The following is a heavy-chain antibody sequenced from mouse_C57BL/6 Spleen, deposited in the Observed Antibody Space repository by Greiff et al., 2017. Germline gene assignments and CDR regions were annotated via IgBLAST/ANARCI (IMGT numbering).Heavy chain of an antibody. CDR2: IWTGGGT. Sequence: VKLMESGPGLVAPSQSLSITCTVSGFSLTSYAISWVRQPPGKGLEWLGVIWTGGGTNYNSALKSRLSISKDNSKSQVFLKMNSLQTDDTARYYCARFYYGNYGYFDYWGQGTTLTVSS. V-gene: IGHV2-9-1*01. CDR1: GFSLTSYA. CDR3: ARFYYGNYGYFDY. D-gene: IGHD2-1*01. J-gene: IGHJ2*01.